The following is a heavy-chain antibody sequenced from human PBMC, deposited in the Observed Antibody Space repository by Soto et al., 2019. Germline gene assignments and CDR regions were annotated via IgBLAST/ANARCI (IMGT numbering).Heavy chain of an antibody. Sequence: HVQLQDSGPGLVQPSQTLSLTCTVSGDSISSGDYYWSWVRQSPGKGLEWIGCIYYSGTTYYNPSLETRLTMSVATSKNQFSLRLSSVTAADTAMYFCARDFKLYSSSLCALESRGQETVVHVS. CDR1: GDSISSGDYY. J-gene: IGHJ4*02. V-gene: IGHV4-30-4*01. CDR3: ARDFKLYSSSLCALES. CDR2: IYYSGTT. D-gene: IGHD6-6*01.